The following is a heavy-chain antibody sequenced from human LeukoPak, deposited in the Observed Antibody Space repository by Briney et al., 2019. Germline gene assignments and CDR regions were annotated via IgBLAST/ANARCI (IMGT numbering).Heavy chain of an antibody. CDR2: ISYDGSNK. Sequence: GRSLRLSCAASGFTFSSYAMHWVRQAPGKGLEWVAVISYDGSNKYYADSVKGRFTISRDNSKNTLYLQMNSLRAEDTAVYYCARTQAGSSSWYGYYYYYYMDVWGKGTTATVSS. V-gene: IGHV3-30*04. CDR3: ARTQAGSSSWYGYYYYYYMDV. D-gene: IGHD6-13*01. CDR1: GFTFSSYA. J-gene: IGHJ6*03.